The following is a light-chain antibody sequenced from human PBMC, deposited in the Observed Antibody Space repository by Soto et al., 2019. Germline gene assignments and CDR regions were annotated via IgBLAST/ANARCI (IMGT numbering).Light chain of an antibody. Sequence: DIVMTQSPDSRAVSLGERATINCKSSQSVLYTSNNKNYLAWYQQKPGQPPKLLIYWASTRESGVPDRFSGSASGTDFTLTISSLQAEDVAVYYCQQHYSSPLTFGGGTKVEIK. CDR2: WAS. CDR3: QQHYSSPLT. CDR1: QSVLYTSNNKNY. V-gene: IGKV4-1*01. J-gene: IGKJ4*01.